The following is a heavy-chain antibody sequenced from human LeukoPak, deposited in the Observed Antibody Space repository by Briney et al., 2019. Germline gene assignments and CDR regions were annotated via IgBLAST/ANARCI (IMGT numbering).Heavy chain of an antibody. Sequence: ASVKVSCKASGYTFASYYMHWVRQAPGQGLEWMGIINPTGGSTSYAQKFQGRVTMTRDTSTSTVYVEVSSLRSEDTAVYYCASSGSGSYENWFDPWGQGTLVIVSS. CDR2: INPTGGST. CDR1: GYTFASYY. J-gene: IGHJ5*02. CDR3: ASSGSGSYENWFDP. D-gene: IGHD1-26*01. V-gene: IGHV1-46*01.